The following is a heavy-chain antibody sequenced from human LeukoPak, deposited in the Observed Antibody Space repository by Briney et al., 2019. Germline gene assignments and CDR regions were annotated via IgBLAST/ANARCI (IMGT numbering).Heavy chain of an antibody. Sequence: ASVKVSCKASGYTFTSYDINWVRQATGQGLEWMGWMNPNSGNTGYAQKFQGRATMTRNTSISTAYMELSSLRSEDTAVYYCARGLRYRGRFLVVITGRSYYFDYWGQGTLVTVSS. V-gene: IGHV1-8*01. D-gene: IGHD3-22*01. CDR1: GYTFTSYD. CDR2: MNPNSGNT. J-gene: IGHJ4*02. CDR3: ARGLRYRGRFLVVITGRSYYFDY.